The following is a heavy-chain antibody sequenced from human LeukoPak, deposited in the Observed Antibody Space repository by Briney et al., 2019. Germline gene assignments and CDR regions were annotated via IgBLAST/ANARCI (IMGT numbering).Heavy chain of an antibody. CDR2: IYYSGST. CDR3: ASDLRFPELNAFDI. V-gene: IGHV4-30-4*08. Sequence: PSQTLSLTCTVSGGSISSGDYYWSWIRQPPGKGLEWIGYIYYSGSTYYNPSLKSRVTISVDTSKNQFSLKLSSVTAADTAVYYCASDLRFPELNAFDIWGQGTMVTVSS. J-gene: IGHJ3*02. CDR1: GGSISSGDYY. D-gene: IGHD5/OR15-5a*01.